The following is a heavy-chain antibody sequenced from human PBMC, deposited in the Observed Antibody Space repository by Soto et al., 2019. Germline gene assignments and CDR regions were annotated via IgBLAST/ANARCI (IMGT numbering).Heavy chain of an antibody. D-gene: IGHD3-10*01. CDR3: ARDTRLIREIASYGMDV. CDR1: GFSVRSNY. Sequence: PGGSLRLSCAASGFSVRSNYMSWVRQAPGKGLEWVSVIYTGGSTYYADSVKGRFTISRDNSKNTVYLQMNRLRAEDTAVYYCARDTRLIREIASYGMDVWGQGTTVTVSS. J-gene: IGHJ6*02. V-gene: IGHV3-53*01. CDR2: IYTGGST.